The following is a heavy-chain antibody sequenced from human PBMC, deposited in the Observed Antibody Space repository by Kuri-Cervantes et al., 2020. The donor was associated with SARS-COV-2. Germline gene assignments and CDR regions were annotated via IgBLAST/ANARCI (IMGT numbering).Heavy chain of an antibody. CDR1: GFTFSSYS. D-gene: IGHD3-3*01. J-gene: IGHJ6*02. CDR2: ISSSSSYI. Sequence: GGSLRLSCAASGFTFSSYSMNWVRQAPGKGLEWVSSISSSSSYIYYADSVKGRFTISRDNAKNSLYLQMNSLRAEDTAVYYCARDQQYYDFWSGLTNYYYYGMDVWGQGTTVTVSS. CDR3: ARDQQYYDFWSGLTNYYYYGMDV. V-gene: IGHV3-21*01.